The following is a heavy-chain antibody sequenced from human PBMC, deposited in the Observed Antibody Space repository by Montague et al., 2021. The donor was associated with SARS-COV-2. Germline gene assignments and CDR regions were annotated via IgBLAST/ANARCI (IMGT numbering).Heavy chain of an antibody. J-gene: IGHJ4*02. CDR3: ARRHSGGWCAGTTCYGSAFDY. CDR2: IYFSGTI. V-gene: IGHV4-39*01. Sequence: SETLSLTCTGSGASISSSYYWGWIRQPSGKVLEWICSIYFSGTIYYNPFLKSRVIIAEDSSRRQFSLKMNFVTAADTAVYLSARRHSGGWCAGTTCYGSAFDYWGQGTLVTVSS. CDR1: GASISSSYY. D-gene: IGHD1-1*01.